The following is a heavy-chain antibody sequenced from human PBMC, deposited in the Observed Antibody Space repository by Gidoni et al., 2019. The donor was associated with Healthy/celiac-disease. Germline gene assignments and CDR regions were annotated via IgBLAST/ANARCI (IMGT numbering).Heavy chain of an antibody. CDR3: AKARGWRGYCSGGSFYSDY. CDR2: ISYDGSNK. J-gene: IGHJ4*02. V-gene: IGHV3-30*18. CDR1: GFTFSSYG. D-gene: IGHD2-15*01. Sequence: GFTFSSYGMHWVRQAPGKGLEWVAVISYDGSNKYYADSVKGRFTISRDNSKNTLYLQMNSLRAEDTAVYYCAKARGWRGYCSGGSFYSDYWGQGTLVTVSS.